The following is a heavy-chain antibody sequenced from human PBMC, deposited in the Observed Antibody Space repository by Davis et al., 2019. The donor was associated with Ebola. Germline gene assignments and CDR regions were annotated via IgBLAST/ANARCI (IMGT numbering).Heavy chain of an antibody. D-gene: IGHD5-18*01. J-gene: IGHJ4*02. CDR3: TRDRGYSYGLSDY. CDR2: INSSGGGT. Sequence: AASVKVCCKASGYTFTNYYMHLVRQAPGQGLEWLGMINSSGGGTSFAQKCQGRVTMTRDTSTSTVYMELSSLKSEDTAVYYCTRDRGYSYGLSDYWGQGTLVTVSS. CDR1: GYTFTNYY. V-gene: IGHV1-46*03.